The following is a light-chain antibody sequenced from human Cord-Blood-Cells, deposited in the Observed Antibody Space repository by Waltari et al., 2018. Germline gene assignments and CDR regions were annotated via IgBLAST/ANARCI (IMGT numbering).Light chain of an antibody. J-gene: IGKJ2*01. Sequence: DIVMTQSPDSLAVSLGERATINCKSSQSVLYSSNNKNYLAWYQQKPGQPPKLLIYWASTRESGVPYRFSGSGSGTDFTLTISSLQAEDVAVYYCQQYYSTPYTFGQWTKLEIK. CDR2: WAS. CDR3: QQYYSTPYT. V-gene: IGKV4-1*01. CDR1: QSVLYSSNNKNY.